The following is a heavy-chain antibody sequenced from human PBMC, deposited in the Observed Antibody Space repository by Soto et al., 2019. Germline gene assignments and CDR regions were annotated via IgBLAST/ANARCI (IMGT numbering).Heavy chain of an antibody. CDR1: GYTFTSYG. CDR3: ARSDQYFDWLPQSPYYFDY. CDR2: ISGYNGNT. J-gene: IGHJ4*02. D-gene: IGHD3-9*01. Sequence: QVQLVQSGAEVKQPGASVKVSCKASGYTFTSYGISWVRQAPGQGLEWMGWISGYNGNTKYAQKLQGRVTMTTDTSTSTAYMELRSLRSDDTAVYYCARSDQYFDWLPQSPYYFDYWGQGTLVTVSS. V-gene: IGHV1-18*01.